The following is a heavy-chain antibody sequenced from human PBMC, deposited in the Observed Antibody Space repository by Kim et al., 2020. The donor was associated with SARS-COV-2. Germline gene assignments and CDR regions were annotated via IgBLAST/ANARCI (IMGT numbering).Heavy chain of an antibody. V-gene: IGHV3-23*01. D-gene: IGHD6-6*01. CDR3: AKSHSSSWGTFDY. J-gene: IGHJ4*02. Sequence: YADSGKGRFTISRDNSKNTLYLQMNSLRAEDTAVYYCAKSHSSSWGTFDYWGQGTLVTVSS.